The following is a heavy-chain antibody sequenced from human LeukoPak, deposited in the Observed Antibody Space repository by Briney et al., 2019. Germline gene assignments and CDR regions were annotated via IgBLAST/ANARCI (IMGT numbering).Heavy chain of an antibody. Sequence: ASVKVSCKASGYSFTRYFMHWVRHAPGQGLEWLGMINPSGSTTTYAQKFQGRVTMTRDTSTSTVYMELSSLRSEDTAVYYCASETSDPWGQGTLVTVSS. CDR3: ASETSDP. J-gene: IGHJ5*01. D-gene: IGHD1-1*01. CDR1: GYSFTRYF. V-gene: IGHV1-46*01. CDR2: INPSGSTT.